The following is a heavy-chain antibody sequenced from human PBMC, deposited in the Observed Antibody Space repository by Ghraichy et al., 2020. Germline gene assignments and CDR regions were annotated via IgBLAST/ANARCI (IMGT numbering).Heavy chain of an antibody. V-gene: IGHV3-30*18. CDR3: AKERDTSGYYSFRGDYYGMDV. CDR1: GFTFSRYG. Sequence: LSLNCAASGFTFSRYGMHWVRQAPGKGLEWVAVTSYDGSNKFYGGSVQGRFTISRDNSRNTLYLQMNYLRPEDTAVYYCAKERDTSGYYSFRGDYYGMDVWGQGTTVTVSS. J-gene: IGHJ6*02. D-gene: IGHD3-22*01. CDR2: TSYDGSNK.